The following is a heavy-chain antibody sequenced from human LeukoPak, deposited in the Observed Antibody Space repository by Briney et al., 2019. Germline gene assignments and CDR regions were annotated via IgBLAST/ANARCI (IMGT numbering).Heavy chain of an antibody. J-gene: IGHJ6*02. V-gene: IGHV1-69*13. CDR1: GGTFSSYA. Sequence: SVKVSCKASGGTFSSYAISWVRQAPGQGLEWMGGIIPIFGTANYAQKFQGRVTITADESTSTAYMELSSLRSEDTAVYYCGRDLPTQSYYYGMDVWGQGTTVTVSS. CDR3: GRDLPTQSYYYGMDV. CDR2: IIPIFGTA. D-gene: IGHD4-11*01.